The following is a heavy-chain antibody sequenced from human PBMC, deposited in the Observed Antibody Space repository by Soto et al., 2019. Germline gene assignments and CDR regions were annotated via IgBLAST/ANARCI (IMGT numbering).Heavy chain of an antibody. J-gene: IGHJ6*02. V-gene: IGHV4-38-2*01. Sequence: SETLPLTCAVSGYSVSSGYYCGWIRQPPGRGLEWMGSINHSGSTYYNPSLKSRVTISVDTSKNQFSLKLSSVTAADTAVYYCARSPPPRYSSSWFRYDYYYGMDVWGQGTTVT. CDR2: INHSGST. D-gene: IGHD6-13*01. CDR3: ARSPPPRYSSSWFRYDYYYGMDV. CDR1: GYSVSSGYY.